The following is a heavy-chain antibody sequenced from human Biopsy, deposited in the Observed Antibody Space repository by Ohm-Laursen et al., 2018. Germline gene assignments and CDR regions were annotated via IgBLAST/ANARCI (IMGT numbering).Heavy chain of an antibody. V-gene: IGHV3-21*01. D-gene: IGHD3-22*01. Sequence: GSLRLSCAASGFTFSAYSIVWVRQAPGKGLEWVSAISSRTTSEYYADSVKGRFTISRDNAKNSLYLQLNSLRAEDTAVYYCARAGYSSGYDYWGQGTLVTVSS. CDR2: ISSRTTSE. J-gene: IGHJ4*02. CDR3: ARAGYSSGYDY. CDR1: GFTFSAYS.